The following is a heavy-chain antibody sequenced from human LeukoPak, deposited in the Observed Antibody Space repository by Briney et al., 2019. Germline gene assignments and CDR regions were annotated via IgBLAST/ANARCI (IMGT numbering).Heavy chain of an antibody. CDR1: GGSLSSGDYY. Sequence: SETLSLTCTVSGGSLSSGDYYWSWIRQPPGKGLEWLGYIYYSGSTYYNPSLQSRVIISVDTSKNQFSLKLTSVTAADTAVYYCARALYSMTTVTTEYWFDYWGQGTLVTVSS. V-gene: IGHV4-30-4*01. CDR3: ARALYSMTTVTTEYWFDY. J-gene: IGHJ4*02. CDR2: IYYSGST. D-gene: IGHD4-17*01.